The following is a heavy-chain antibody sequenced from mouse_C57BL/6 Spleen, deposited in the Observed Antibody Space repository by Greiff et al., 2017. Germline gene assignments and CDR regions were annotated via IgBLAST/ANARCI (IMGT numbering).Heavy chain of an antibody. Sequence: LVESGPELVKPGASVKISCKASGYSFTDYNMNWVKQSNGKSLEWIGVINPNYGTTSYNQKFKGKATLTVDQSSSTAYMQLNSLTSEDSAVYYCLSTMITSYAMDYWGQGTSVTVSS. J-gene: IGHJ4*01. CDR3: LSTMITSYAMDY. D-gene: IGHD2-4*01. CDR1: GYSFTDYN. V-gene: IGHV1-39*01. CDR2: INPNYGTT.